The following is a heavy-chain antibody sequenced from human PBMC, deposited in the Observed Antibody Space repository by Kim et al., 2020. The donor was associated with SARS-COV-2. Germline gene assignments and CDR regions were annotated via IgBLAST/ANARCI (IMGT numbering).Heavy chain of an antibody. Sequence: TPSLKRRVTITVDTSKNQFSLKLSSVTAADTAVYYCARAREYSSGSFDYWGQGTLVTVSS. CDR3: ARAREYSSGSFDY. J-gene: IGHJ4*02. V-gene: IGHV4-31*02. D-gene: IGHD6-19*01.